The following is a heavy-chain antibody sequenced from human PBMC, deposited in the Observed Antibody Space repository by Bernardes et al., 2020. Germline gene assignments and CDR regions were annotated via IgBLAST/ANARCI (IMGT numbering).Heavy chain of an antibody. V-gene: IGHV4-4*02. Sequence: SETLSLTCAVSGGSISSSNWWRWVRQPPGKGLEWIGEIYHSGSTNYNPSLKSRVTISVDKSKNQFSLKLSSVTAADTAVYYCARVWGSSSWFKYYFDYWGQGTLVTVSS. J-gene: IGHJ4*02. CDR3: ARVWGSSSWFKYYFDY. CDR1: GGSISSSNW. CDR2: IYHSGST. D-gene: IGHD6-13*01.